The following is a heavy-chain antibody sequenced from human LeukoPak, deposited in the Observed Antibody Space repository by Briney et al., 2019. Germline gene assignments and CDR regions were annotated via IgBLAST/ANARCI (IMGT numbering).Heavy chain of an antibody. CDR3: ARAGVTNQLGETYWYFDL. D-gene: IGHD1-1*01. CDR2: IQKDGSEA. J-gene: IGHJ2*01. V-gene: IGHV3-7*01. Sequence: GGSLRLSCAASGFIFSTYTMNWVRQAPGKGLEWVAKIQKDGSEAYYVDSLKGRFTISRDNAENSLSLQMHNLRAEDTAVYSCARAGVTNQLGETYWYFDLWGRGTLVTVSS. CDR1: GFIFSTYT.